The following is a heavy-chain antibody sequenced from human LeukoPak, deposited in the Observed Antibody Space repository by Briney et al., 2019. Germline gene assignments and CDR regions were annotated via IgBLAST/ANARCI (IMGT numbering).Heavy chain of an antibody. V-gene: IGHV3-33*01. J-gene: IGHJ4*02. Sequence: GRSLRLSCAASGFTFSSYGMHWVRQAPGKGLEWVAVIWYDGSNKYYADSVKGRFTISRDNSKNTLYLQVNSLRAEDTAVYYCAREVSGGDHFDYWGQGTLVTVSS. CDR1: GFTFSSYG. CDR2: IWYDGSNK. D-gene: IGHD4-17*01. CDR3: AREVSGGDHFDY.